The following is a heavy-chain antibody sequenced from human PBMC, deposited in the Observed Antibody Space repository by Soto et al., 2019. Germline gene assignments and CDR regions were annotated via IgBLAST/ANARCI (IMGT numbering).Heavy chain of an antibody. Sequence: QVQLQESGPGLVKPSQTLSLTCTVSGGSISSGGYYWNWIRQHPGKGLEWIGYIYYSGSTYYNPSLKSRVSIDTSKTQFSLKLSSVTAADTAVYYCARSVFPWGQGTLVTVSS. CDR1: GGSISSGGYY. CDR3: ARSVFP. V-gene: IGHV4-31*03. CDR2: IYYSGST. J-gene: IGHJ5*02.